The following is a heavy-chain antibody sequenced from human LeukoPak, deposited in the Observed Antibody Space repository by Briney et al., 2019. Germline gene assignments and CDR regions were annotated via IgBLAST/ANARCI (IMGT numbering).Heavy chain of an antibody. CDR2: IRYDGSNK. CDR3: AKALRYYGSGSYYPLTLNYYYYGMDV. V-gene: IGHV3-30*02. J-gene: IGHJ6*02. Sequence: PGGSLRLSCAASGFTFSSYGMHWVRQAPGKGLEWVAFIRYDGSNKYYADSVKGRFTISRDNSKNTLYLQMNSLRAEDTALYYCAKALRYYGSGSYYPLTLNYYYYGMDVWGQGTTVTVSS. D-gene: IGHD3-10*01. CDR1: GFTFSSYG.